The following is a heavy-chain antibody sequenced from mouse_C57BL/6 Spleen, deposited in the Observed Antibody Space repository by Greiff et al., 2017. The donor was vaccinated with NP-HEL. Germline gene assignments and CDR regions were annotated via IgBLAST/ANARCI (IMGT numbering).Heavy chain of an antibody. J-gene: IGHJ4*01. CDR3: ASGGYYDSYAMDY. D-gene: IGHD1-1*02. Sequence: QVHVKQSGAELVKPGASVKISCKASGYAFSSYWMNWVKQRPGKGLEWIGQIYPGDGDTNYNGKFKGKATLTADKSSSTAYMQLSSLTSEDSAVYFCASGGYYDSYAMDYWGQGTSVTVSS. CDR2: IYPGDGDT. CDR1: GYAFSSYW. V-gene: IGHV1-80*01.